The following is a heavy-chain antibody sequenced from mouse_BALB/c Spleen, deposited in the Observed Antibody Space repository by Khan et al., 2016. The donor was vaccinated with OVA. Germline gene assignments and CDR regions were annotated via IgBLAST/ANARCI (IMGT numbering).Heavy chain of an antibody. J-gene: IGHJ2*01. CDR3: ARTPGYYGSNYFDY. Sequence: EVELVESGGGLVKPGGSLQLSCAASGFTFSSYAMSWVRQTPEKRLEWVATISSGGTYTYYPDSVKGRFTISRDNAKNTLYLQMSSLRSEDTAMSYCARTPGYYGSNYFDYWGQGTTLTASS. CDR2: ISSGGTYT. V-gene: IGHV5-9-3*01. D-gene: IGHD1-1*01. CDR1: GFTFSSYA.